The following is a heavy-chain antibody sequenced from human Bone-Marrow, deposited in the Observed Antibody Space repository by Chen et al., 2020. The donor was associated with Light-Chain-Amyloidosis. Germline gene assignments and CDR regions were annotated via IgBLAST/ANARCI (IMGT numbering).Heavy chain of an antibody. CDR2: ISGSGVNT. CDR3: AKSQGSTWSYYYYAMDV. Sequence: EGPLLESGGGLGQPGGSLRVSCAASGFCFAKFTMYWVGQAPGRGTECASAISGSGVNTYYSDSVKGRFTISRDNLNNTVFLQMDSLRAEDTAIYYCAKSQGSTWSYYYYAMDVWGQGTTVTVSS. CDR1: GFCFAKFT. J-gene: IGHJ6*02. D-gene: IGHD6-13*01. V-gene: IGHV3-23*01.